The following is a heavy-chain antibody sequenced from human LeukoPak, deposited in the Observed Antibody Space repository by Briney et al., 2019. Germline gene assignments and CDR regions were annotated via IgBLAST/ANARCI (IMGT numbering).Heavy chain of an antibody. D-gene: IGHD3-9*01. J-gene: IGHJ6*02. Sequence: GRSLRLSCAASGFTFSNYGMHWVRQAPGKGLEWVAVISYDGSNKYYADSVKGRFTISRDNSKNTLYLQMNSLRAEDTAVYYCAKDREYDILTGYLRTPSMDVWGQGTTVTVSS. CDR1: GFTFSNYG. V-gene: IGHV3-30*18. CDR3: AKDREYDILTGYLRTPSMDV. CDR2: ISYDGSNK.